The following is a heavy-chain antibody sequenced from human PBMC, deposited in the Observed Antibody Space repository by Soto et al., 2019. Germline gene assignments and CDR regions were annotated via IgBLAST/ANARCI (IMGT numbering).Heavy chain of an antibody. CDR3: ARVDYGRFDY. CDR2: IHYSGNT. CDR1: GGSISSGDYY. J-gene: IGHJ4*02. V-gene: IGHV4-30-4*01. Sequence: QVQLQESGPGLVKPSQTLSLTCTVSGGSISSGDYYWSWIRQPPGKGLEWIGHIHYSGNTYYNPSHKSRVTISLDTSKSQFSLKLSSVTAADTAVYYCARVDYGRFDYWGQGTLVTVSS. D-gene: IGHD4-17*01.